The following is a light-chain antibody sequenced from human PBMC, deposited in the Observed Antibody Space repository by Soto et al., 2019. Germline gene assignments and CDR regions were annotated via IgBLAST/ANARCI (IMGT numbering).Light chain of an antibody. CDR2: VAS. V-gene: IGKV1-33*01. CDR3: QQYHSLPLT. CDR1: QGINNY. J-gene: IGKJ4*01. Sequence: DIQMTQSPSSLSASVGDRVTITCQASQGINNYLNWYQQKPGKAPKLLISVASNLETGVPSRFSGSGSVTDFSFTISSLQAEDIATYYCQQYHSLPLTFGGGTKVEIK.